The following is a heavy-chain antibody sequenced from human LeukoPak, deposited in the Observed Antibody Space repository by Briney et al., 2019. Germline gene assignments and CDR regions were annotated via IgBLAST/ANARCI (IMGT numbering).Heavy chain of an antibody. CDR2: IYWDDDK. V-gene: IGHV2-5*02. D-gene: IGHD3-22*01. Sequence: SGPTLVKPTQTLTLTCTFSGFSLSTSGVGVGWIRQPPGKALEWLALIYWDDDKRYSPSLKSRLTITKDTSKNQVVLTMTSMDPVDTATYYCAHRPYYYDSSGSFDYWGQGTLVTVSS. CDR1: GFSLSTSGVG. CDR3: AHRPYYYDSSGSFDY. J-gene: IGHJ4*02.